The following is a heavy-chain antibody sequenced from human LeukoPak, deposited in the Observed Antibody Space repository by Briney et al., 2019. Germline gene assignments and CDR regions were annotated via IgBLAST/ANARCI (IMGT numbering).Heavy chain of an antibody. CDR2: IYPGDSDT. CDR3: ARHQIVGATRSPFDY. J-gene: IGHJ4*02. V-gene: IGHV5-51*01. CDR1: GYSFTSYW. Sequence: GESLKISCKGSGYSFTSYWIVWVRQMPGKGLDWMGIIYPGDSDTRYSPSFQGQVTISADKSISTAYLQWSSLKASDTAMYYCARHQIVGATRSPFDYWGQGTLVTVSS. D-gene: IGHD1-26*01.